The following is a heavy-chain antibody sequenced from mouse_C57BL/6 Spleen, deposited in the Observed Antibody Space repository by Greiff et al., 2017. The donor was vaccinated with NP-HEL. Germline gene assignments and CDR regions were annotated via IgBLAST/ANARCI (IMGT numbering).Heavy chain of an antibody. J-gene: IGHJ4*01. D-gene: IGHD1-1*01. CDR2: ISDGGSYT. CDR3: AREGRYGSSFFYAMDY. Sequence: EVKLMESGGGLVKPGGSLKLSCAASGFTFSSYAMSWVRQTPEKRLEWVATISDGGSYTYYPDNVKGRFTISRDNAKNNLYLQMSHLKSEDTAMYYCAREGRYGSSFFYAMDYWGQGTSVTVSS. V-gene: IGHV5-4*01. CDR1: GFTFSSYA.